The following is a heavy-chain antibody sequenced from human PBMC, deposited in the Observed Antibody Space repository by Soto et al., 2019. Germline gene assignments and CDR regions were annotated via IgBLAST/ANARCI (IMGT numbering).Heavy chain of an antibody. CDR3: AKHRSSVVGMPWYGMDV. Sequence: QVQLVESGGGVVQPGTSLRLSCEASGFTFSNYAMHWVRQAPGKGLEWVALISYGGTNTYYADSVRGRFTISRDNSKNTLYLQMNSLRAEDTAVYYCAKHRSSVVGMPWYGMDVWGQGTTVTVSS. J-gene: IGHJ6*02. V-gene: IGHV3-30*18. CDR2: ISYGGTNT. CDR1: GFTFSNYA. D-gene: IGHD1-1*01.